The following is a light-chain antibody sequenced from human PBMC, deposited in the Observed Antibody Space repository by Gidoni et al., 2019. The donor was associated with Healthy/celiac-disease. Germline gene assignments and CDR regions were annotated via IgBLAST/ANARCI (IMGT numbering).Light chain of an antibody. CDR1: QSVSSY. J-gene: IGKJ1*01. V-gene: IGKV3-11*01. CDR2: DAS. Sequence: EIVLTQSPSTLSLSPGERATLSCRASQSVSSYLAWYQQKPGQAPRLLIYDASNRATGIPARFRGSGSGTDFTLTISSLEPEDFEVYYCQQRSNWPPTWTFXQXTKVXIK. CDR3: QQRSNWPPTWT.